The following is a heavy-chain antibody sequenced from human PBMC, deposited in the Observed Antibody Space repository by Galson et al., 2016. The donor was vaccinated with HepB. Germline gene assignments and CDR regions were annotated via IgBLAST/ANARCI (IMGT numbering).Heavy chain of an antibody. CDR3: ARVLTRYFGEIDI. Sequence: TLSLTCTVSGGSISTGYYYWSWIRQLPGRGLEWIGYISYSGSTDYNPSLQRRVTISADTSKNQFSLQLTSVTAAATAGYYCARVLTRYFGEIDIWGQGTMVTVSS. D-gene: IGHD2/OR15-2a*01. J-gene: IGHJ3*02. CDR2: ISYSGST. V-gene: IGHV4-31*03. CDR1: GGSISTGYYY.